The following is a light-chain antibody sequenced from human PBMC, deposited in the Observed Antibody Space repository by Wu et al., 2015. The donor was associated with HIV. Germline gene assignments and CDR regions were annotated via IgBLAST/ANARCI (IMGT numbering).Light chain of an antibody. CDR1: QSISSH. CDR2: DAS. J-gene: IGKJ5*01. CDR3: QQRSNWPPKIT. Sequence: EIVLTQSPATLSLSPGERATLSCRASQSISSHLVWLQQKPGQAPRLLIYDASNRATGIPARFSGSGSGTDFTLTISSLEPEDFAVYYCQQRSNWPPKITFGQGTRLEIK. V-gene: IGKV3-11*01.